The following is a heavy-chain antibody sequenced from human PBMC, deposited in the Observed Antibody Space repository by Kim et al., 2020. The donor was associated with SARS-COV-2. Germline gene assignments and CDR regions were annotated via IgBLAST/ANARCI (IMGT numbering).Heavy chain of an antibody. CDR2: IYPGDSDT. V-gene: IGHV5-51*01. CDR3: ARRSVYCSGGSCYSNPFDY. D-gene: IGHD2-15*01. Sequence: GESLQISCKGSGYSFTSYWIGWVRQMPGKGLEWMGIIYPGDSDTRYSPSFQGQVTISADKSISTAYLQWSSLKASDTAMYYCARRSVYCSGGSCYSNPFDYWGQGTLVTVSS. CDR1: GYSFTSYW. J-gene: IGHJ4*02.